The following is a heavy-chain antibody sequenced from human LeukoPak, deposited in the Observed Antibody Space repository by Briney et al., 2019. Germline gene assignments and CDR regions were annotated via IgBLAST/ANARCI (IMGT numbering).Heavy chain of an antibody. CDR1: GYTFTSYG. J-gene: IGHJ6*02. CDR3: ARSSDTTTYYDFWSGYTPVRDYYYGMDV. Sequence: GASVKVSCKASGYTFTSYGISWVRQAPGQGLEWMGWINPNSGGTNYAQKFQGRVTMTRDTSISTAYMELSRLRSDDTAVYYCARSSDTTTYYDFWSGYTPVRDYYYGMDVWGQGTTVTVSS. D-gene: IGHD3-3*01. V-gene: IGHV1-2*02. CDR2: INPNSGGT.